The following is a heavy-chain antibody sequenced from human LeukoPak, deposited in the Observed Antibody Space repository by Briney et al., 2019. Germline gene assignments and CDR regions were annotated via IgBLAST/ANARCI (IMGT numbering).Heavy chain of an antibody. CDR2: ISGSASRT. D-gene: IGHD3-22*01. Sequence: PGGSLRVSCAASGFTFNKYGMSWVRQAPGKGLEWVSSISGSASRTDYAESVKGRFSISRDNSKNTLFLQMNSLRDDDTAVYYWAKDRLGGVYYWAGVDSWGQGTWVTVS. V-gene: IGHV3-23*01. CDR1: GFTFNKYG. J-gene: IGHJ4*02. CDR3: AKDRLGGVYYWAGVDS.